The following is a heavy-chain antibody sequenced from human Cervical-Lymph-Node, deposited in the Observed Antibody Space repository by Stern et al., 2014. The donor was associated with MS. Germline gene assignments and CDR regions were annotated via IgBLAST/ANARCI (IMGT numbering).Heavy chain of an antibody. CDR1: GFTFSTYW. CDR2: INSDGSHT. V-gene: IGHV3-74*02. Sequence: EVQLVESGGGLVQPGGSLRLSCAASGFTFSTYWMHWVRQAPGKGLACVSRINSDGSHTNDADSVKGRFAISRDNARNTLYLQMNGLRADDTAVYYCVRGTSDWPGVDYWGQGTLVTVSA. D-gene: IGHD2-21*02. CDR3: VRGTSDWPGVDY. J-gene: IGHJ4*02.